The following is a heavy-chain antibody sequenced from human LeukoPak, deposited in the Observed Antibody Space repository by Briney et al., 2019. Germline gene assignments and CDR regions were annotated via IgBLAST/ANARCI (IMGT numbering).Heavy chain of an antibody. CDR2: IDGNGGST. Sequence: GGSLRLSCAASGFIFNDYAMAWVRRAPGKGLEWVSSIDGNGGSTYYRDSVKGRFTISRDKSKNTLDLQMNNLRAEDTANYYCAKYYYGSRRGNSYSLDFWGQGTLVTVSS. D-gene: IGHD3-10*01. CDR1: GFIFNDYA. J-gene: IGHJ4*02. V-gene: IGHV3-23*01. CDR3: AKYYYGSRRGNSYSLDF.